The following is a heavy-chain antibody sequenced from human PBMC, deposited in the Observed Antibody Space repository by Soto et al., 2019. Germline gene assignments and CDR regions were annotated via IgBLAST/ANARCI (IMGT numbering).Heavy chain of an antibody. CDR2: ISAYNGNT. J-gene: IGHJ4*02. V-gene: IGHV1-18*01. D-gene: IGHD3-10*01. CDR3: ARDHIITMVRGGGDKKIDY. Sequence: QVQLVQSGADVKKPGASVKVSCKASGYTFTSYGISWVRQAPGQGLEWMGWISAYNGNTNYAQKLQGRVTMTTDTSTSTAYMELRSLRSDDTAVYYCARDHIITMVRGGGDKKIDYWGQGTLVTVSS. CDR1: GYTFTSYG.